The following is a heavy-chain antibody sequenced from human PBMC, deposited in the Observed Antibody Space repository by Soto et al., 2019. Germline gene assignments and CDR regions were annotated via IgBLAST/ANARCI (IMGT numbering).Heavy chain of an antibody. CDR2: IIPIFGTA. CDR1: GGTFSSYA. D-gene: IGHD3-22*01. Sequence: SVKVSCKASGGTFSSYAISWVRQAPGQGLEWMGGIIPIFGTANYAQKFQGRVTITADKSTSTAYMELSSLRSEDTAVYYCARESGYYDSSGYYYAYWGQGTLVTVSS. V-gene: IGHV1-69*06. CDR3: ARESGYYDSSGYYYAY. J-gene: IGHJ4*02.